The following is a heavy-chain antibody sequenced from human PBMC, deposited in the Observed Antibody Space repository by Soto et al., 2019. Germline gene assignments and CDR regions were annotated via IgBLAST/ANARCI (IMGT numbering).Heavy chain of an antibody. CDR3: AKAYCSGGSCYFWGIGAFDI. Sequence: PGGSLRLSCAASGFTFSSYGMHWVRQAPGKGLEWVAVISYDGSNKYYADSVKGRFTISRDNSKNTLYLQMNSLRAEDTAVYYCAKAYCSGGSCYFWGIGAFDIWGQGTMVTVSS. V-gene: IGHV3-30*18. J-gene: IGHJ3*02. CDR1: GFTFSSYG. CDR2: ISYDGSNK. D-gene: IGHD2-15*01.